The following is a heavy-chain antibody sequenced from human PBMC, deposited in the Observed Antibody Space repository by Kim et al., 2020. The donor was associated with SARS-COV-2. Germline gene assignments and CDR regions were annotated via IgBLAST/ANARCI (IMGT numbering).Heavy chain of an antibody. Sequence: ASVKVSCKASGYTFTSYAMNWVRQAPGQGLEWMGWINTNTGNPTYAQGFTGRFVFSLDTSVSTAYLQISSLKAEDTAVYYCAKKGRYCGGDCYSGYYYGMDVWGQGTTVTVAS. J-gene: IGHJ6*02. CDR2: INTNTGNP. CDR3: AKKGRYCGGDCYSGYYYGMDV. CDR1: GYTFTSYA. D-gene: IGHD2-21*02. V-gene: IGHV7-4-1*02.